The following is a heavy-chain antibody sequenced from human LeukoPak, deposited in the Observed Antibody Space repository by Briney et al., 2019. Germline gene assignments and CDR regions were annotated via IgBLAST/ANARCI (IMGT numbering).Heavy chain of an antibody. CDR3: ARIAAAGTVHWFDP. D-gene: IGHD6-13*01. J-gene: IGHJ5*02. CDR1: GYTFNGYY. CDR2: INPNSGGT. Sequence: GSSVKVSCKASGYTFNGYYMHWVRQAPGQGLEWMGWINPNSGGTNYAQKFQGRVTMTRDTSISTAYMELSRLRSDDTAVYYCARIAAAGTVHWFDPWGQGTLVTVSS. V-gene: IGHV1-2*02.